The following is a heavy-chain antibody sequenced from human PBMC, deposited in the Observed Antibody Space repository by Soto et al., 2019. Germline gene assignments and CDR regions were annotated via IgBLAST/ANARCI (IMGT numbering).Heavy chain of an antibody. CDR1: GGSISSYY. CDR2: IYYSGST. D-gene: IGHD3-10*01. CDR3: ARLNYYGSGSCFDY. Sequence: QVQLQESGPGLVKPSETLSLTCTVSGGSISSYYWSWIRQPPGKGLEWIGYIYYSGSTNYNPSLTSRVTISVDRSKNQFSLKLSSVTAADTAVYYCARLNYYGSGSCFDYWGQGTLVTVSS. V-gene: IGHV4-59*01. J-gene: IGHJ4*02.